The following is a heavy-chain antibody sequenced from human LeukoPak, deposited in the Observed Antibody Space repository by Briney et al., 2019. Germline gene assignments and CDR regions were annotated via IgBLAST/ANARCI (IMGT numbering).Heavy chain of an antibody. D-gene: IGHD5-24*01. CDR1: GVSITSDNW. Sequence: SETLSLTCAVSGVSITSDNWWSWVRQPPGKGLEWIGETHQLGSTNYNSSLRSRVTISLDRSNSQFSLRLTSVTAADTAVYYCPRVRRDGYNYFDAWGQGTLVTVSS. J-gene: IGHJ5*02. CDR2: THQLGST. V-gene: IGHV4-4*02. CDR3: PRVRRDGYNYFDA.